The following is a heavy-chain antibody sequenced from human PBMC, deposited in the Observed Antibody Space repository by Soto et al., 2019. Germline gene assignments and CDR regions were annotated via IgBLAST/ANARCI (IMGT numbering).Heavy chain of an antibody. CDR1: GFTFSSNG. Sequence: VGSLRLSCTASGFTFSSNGMHWVRRAPGKGLEWVAVIWSDGSNKYYADSVKGRFTIFRDNSKSTLYLQMNGLRAEDTAVYYCARDGSNKPGFYYGMDVWGQGTTVTVS. CDR3: ARDGSNKPGFYYGMDV. V-gene: IGHV3-33*01. J-gene: IGHJ6*02. D-gene: IGHD6-13*01. CDR2: IWSDGSNK.